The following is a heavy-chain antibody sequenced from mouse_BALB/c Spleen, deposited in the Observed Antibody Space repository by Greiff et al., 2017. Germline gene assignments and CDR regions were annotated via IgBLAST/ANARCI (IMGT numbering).Heavy chain of an antibody. Sequence: EVQLQQSGAELVRSGASVKLSCTASGFNIKDYYMHWVKQRPEQGLEWIGWIDPENGDTEYAPKFQGKATMTADTSSNTAYLQLSSLTSEDTAVYYCNARITTGAMDYWGQGTSVTVSS. D-gene: IGHD2-4*01. CDR3: NARITTGAMDY. V-gene: IGHV14-4*02. J-gene: IGHJ4*01. CDR2: IDPENGDT. CDR1: GFNIKDYY.